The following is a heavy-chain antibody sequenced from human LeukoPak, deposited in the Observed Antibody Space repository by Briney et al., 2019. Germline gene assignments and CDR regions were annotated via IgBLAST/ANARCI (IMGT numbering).Heavy chain of an antibody. Sequence: GGSLRLSCAASGFTFSSYAMSWVRQAPGKGLEWVSAISGSGGSTYYADSVEGRFTISRDNSKNTLYLQMNSLRAEDTAVYYCAKVYYYDSSGYSRDYYFDYWGQGTLVTVSS. CDR3: AKVYYYDSSGYSRDYYFDY. D-gene: IGHD3-22*01. CDR2: ISGSGGST. CDR1: GFTFSSYA. V-gene: IGHV3-23*01. J-gene: IGHJ4*02.